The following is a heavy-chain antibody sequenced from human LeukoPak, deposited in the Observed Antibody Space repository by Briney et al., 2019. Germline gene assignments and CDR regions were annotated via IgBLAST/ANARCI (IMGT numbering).Heavy chain of an antibody. V-gene: IGHV3-49*04. J-gene: IGHJ4*02. D-gene: IGHD5-12*01. CDR1: GFTFGDYA. CDR3: TRNPLRGYSGYDYALDY. CDR2: IRSKAYGGTT. Sequence: GGSLRLSCTASGFTFGDYAMSWVRQAPGKGLEWVGFIRSKAYGGTTEYAASVKGRLTISRDDSKSIAYLQMNSLKTEDTAVYYCTRNPLRGYSGYDYALDYWGQGTLVTVSS.